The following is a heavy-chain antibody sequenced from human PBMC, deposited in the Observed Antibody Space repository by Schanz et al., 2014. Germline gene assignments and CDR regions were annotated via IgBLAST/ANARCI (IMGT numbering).Heavy chain of an antibody. CDR1: GITLSGYG. J-gene: IGHJ4*02. V-gene: IGHV3-30*03. CDR2: ISFDGRNT. CDR3: VPMSIAAH. D-gene: IGHD6-6*01. Sequence: VQLLESGGGLVKPGGSLRLSCAPSGITLSGYGLHWVRQAPGKGLEWVGFISFDGRNTGYAHSVKGRFTISRDNSKNTLYLQMNSLRAEDTAVYYCVPMSIAAHWGQGTLVTVSS.